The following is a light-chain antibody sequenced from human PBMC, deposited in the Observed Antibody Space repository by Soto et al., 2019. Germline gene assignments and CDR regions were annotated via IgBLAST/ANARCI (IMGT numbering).Light chain of an antibody. V-gene: IGLV1-40*01. J-gene: IGLJ2*01. Sequence: QSVLTQPPSVSGAPGQRVTISCTGSRSNIGGGYDVHWYQHLAGTAPKLLIYGNNNRPSGVPDRFSGSKSGTSASLAITGLQAEDEADYYCQAYDSSLSGSQVFGGGTQLTVL. CDR1: RSNIGGGYD. CDR3: QAYDSSLSGSQV. CDR2: GNN.